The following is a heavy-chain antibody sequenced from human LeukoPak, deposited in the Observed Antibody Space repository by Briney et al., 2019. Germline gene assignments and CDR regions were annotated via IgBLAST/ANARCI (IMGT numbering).Heavy chain of an antibody. V-gene: IGHV3-66*01. Sequence: GGSLRLSCAASGFTVSSSYMSWVRQAAGRGLEWVSVITSGGRTEYAGSVKGRFTISRDISKNTLYLQLNSLRADDMAVYYCAREGTTGHGINDQGLDHWGQGTLVTVSS. D-gene: IGHD4-17*01. CDR1: GFTVSSSY. J-gene: IGHJ4*02. CDR2: ITSGGRT. CDR3: AREGTTGHGINDQGLDH.